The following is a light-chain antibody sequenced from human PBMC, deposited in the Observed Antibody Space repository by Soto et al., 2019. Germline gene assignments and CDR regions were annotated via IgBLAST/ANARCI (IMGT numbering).Light chain of an antibody. Sequence: DIVMTQSPLSLPVTPGEPASISCRSSQSLLHSNGYNHLDWYLQKPGHPPQLLIYLGSNRASGGPDRVSGRGSGTDFTLTISRVEAEDGGVYYCMHPLPAWTVGQGTKVESK. V-gene: IGKV2-28*01. CDR3: MHPLPAWT. CDR1: QSLLHSNGYNH. CDR2: LGS. J-gene: IGKJ1*01.